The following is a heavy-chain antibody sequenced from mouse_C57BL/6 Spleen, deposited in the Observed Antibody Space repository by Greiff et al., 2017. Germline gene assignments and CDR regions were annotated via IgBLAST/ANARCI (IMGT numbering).Heavy chain of an antibody. CDR3: ARDDAYFKDY. CDR1: GYTFTSYG. V-gene: IGHV1-81*01. D-gene: IGHD2-3*01. CDR2: IYPRSGNT. J-gene: IGHJ2*01. Sequence: VKLMESGAELARPGASVKLSCKASGYTFTSYGISWVKQRTGQGLEWIGEIYPRSGNTYYNEKFKGKATLTADKSSSTAYMELRSLTSEDSAVAFCARDDAYFKDYWGQGTTLTVSS.